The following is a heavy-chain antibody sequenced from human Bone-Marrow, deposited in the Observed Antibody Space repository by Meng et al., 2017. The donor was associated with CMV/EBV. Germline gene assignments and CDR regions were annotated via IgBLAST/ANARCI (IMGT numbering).Heavy chain of an antibody. CDR3: ARQGITMVRGATNWFDP. J-gene: IGHJ5*02. Sequence: SVKVSCKASGYTFTSYGISWVRQAPGQGLEWMGGIIPIFGTANYAQKFQGRVTITTDESTSTAYMELSSLRSEDTAVYYCARQGITMVRGATNWFDPWGQGTLVTVSS. CDR2: IIPIFGTA. V-gene: IGHV1-69*05. CDR1: GYTFTSYG. D-gene: IGHD3-10*01.